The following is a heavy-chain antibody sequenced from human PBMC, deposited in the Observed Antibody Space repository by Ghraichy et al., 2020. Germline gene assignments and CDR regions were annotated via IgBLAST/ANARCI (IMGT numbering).Heavy chain of an antibody. Sequence: SETLSLTCTVSGGSISSSSYYWGWIRQPPGKGLEWIGSIYYSGSSYYNPSLKSRVTISVDTSKNQFSLKLSSVTAADTAVYYCARRIAVAGQGGFDYWGQGTLSPSPQ. V-gene: IGHV4-39*01. CDR3: ARRIAVAGQGGFDY. CDR1: GGSISSSSYY. J-gene: IGHJ4*02. CDR2: IYYSGSS. D-gene: IGHD6-19*01.